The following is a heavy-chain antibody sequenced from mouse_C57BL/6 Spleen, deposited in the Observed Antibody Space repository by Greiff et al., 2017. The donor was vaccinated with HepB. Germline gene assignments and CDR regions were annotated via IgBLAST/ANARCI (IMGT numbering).Heavy chain of an antibody. CDR2: IWWDDDK. J-gene: IGHJ4*01. CDR3: ARISTEGKNYAMDY. Sequence: ESGPGILQPSQTLSLTCSFSGFSLSTFGMGVGWIRQPSGKGLEWLAHIWWDDDKYYNPALKSRLTISKDTSKNQVFLKIANVDTADTATYYCARISTEGKNYAMDYWGQGTSVTVSS. V-gene: IGHV8-8*01. CDR1: GFSLSTFGMG.